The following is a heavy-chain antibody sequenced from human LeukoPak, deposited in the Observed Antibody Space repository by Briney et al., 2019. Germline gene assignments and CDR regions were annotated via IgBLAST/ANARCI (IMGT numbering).Heavy chain of an antibody. Sequence: GRSLRLSCAASGFTFSSYAMSWVRQAPAKGPEWESAISGSGSSTFYADSAKDRFTISRDNSKNTLYLQMNSLRAEDTAVYYGAKGGGRYYDSSGYSDYWGQGTLVTVSS. CDR1: GFTFSSYA. CDR2: ISGSGSST. J-gene: IGHJ4*02. D-gene: IGHD3-22*01. V-gene: IGHV3-23*01. CDR3: AKGGGRYYDSSGYSDY.